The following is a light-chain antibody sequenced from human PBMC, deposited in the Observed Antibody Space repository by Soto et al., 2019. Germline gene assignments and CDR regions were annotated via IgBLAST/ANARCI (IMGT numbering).Light chain of an antibody. CDR2: GNS. Sequence: QSVLTQPPSMSWAPGQRGTISFTGSSSNIGAGYDVHWYQQLPGTAPKLLIYGNSNRPSGVPDRFSGSKSGTSASLAITGLQAEDEADYYCQSSDSSLSGYVFETGIKVTVL. J-gene: IGLJ1*01. CDR3: QSSDSSLSGYV. V-gene: IGLV1-40*01. CDR1: SSNIGAGYD.